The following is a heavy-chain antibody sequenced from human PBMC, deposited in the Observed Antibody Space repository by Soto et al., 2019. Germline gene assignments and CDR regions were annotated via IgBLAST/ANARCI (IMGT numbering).Heavy chain of an antibody. J-gene: IGHJ2*01. CDR1: GGTFSSYT. Sequence: QVQLVQSGAEVKKPGSSVKVSCKASGGTFSSYTISWVRQAPGQGLEWMGRIIPILGIANYAQKFQGRVTITADKSTSTAYMELSSLRSEDTAVYYCARDLVYGWYFDLWGRGTLVTVSS. CDR2: IIPILGIA. V-gene: IGHV1-69*08. D-gene: IGHD2-8*01. CDR3: ARDLVYGWYFDL.